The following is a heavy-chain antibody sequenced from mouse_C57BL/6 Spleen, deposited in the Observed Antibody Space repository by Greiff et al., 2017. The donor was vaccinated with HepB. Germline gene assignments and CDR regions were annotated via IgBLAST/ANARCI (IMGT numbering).Heavy chain of an antibody. CDR1: GYTFTDNY. Sequence: EVQLQQSGPELVKPGASVKISCKASGYTFTDNYMNWVKQSHGQSLEWIGEINPKNGGTRYNQKFQGKATLTVDKSSSTAYMELRRLTSEDSAVYYCARMYGDYLDYWGQGTTLTVSS. J-gene: IGHJ2*01. V-gene: IGHV1-26*01. D-gene: IGHD1-1*02. CDR2: INPKNGGT. CDR3: ARMYGDYLDY.